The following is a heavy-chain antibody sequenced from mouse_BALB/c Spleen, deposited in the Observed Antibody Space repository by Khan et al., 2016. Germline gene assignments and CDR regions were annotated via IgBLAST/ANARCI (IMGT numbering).Heavy chain of an antibody. CDR3: ASRVRWYFDV. CDR1: GFTFTDYS. Sequence: QIQLVQSGPELKKPGETVKISCKASGFTFTDYSLHWVKQAPGKGLKWMGWIKTETGEPTYADDFKGRFAFSLETSASTAYLQINNLKSEDTATXFCASRVRWYFDVWGAGTTVTVSS. D-gene: IGHD2-14*01. V-gene: IGHV9-2-1*01. CDR2: IKTETGEP. J-gene: IGHJ1*01.